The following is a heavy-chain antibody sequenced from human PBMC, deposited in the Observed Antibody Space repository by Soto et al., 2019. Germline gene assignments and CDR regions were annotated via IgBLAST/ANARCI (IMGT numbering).Heavy chain of an antibody. CDR1: GFTFSSYS. D-gene: IGHD3-3*01. V-gene: IGHV3-21*01. J-gene: IGHJ3*02. Sequence: GGSLRLSCAASGFTFSSYSMNWVRQAPGKGLEWVSSISSSSSYIYYADSVKGRFTISRDNAKNSLYLQMNSLRAEDTAVYYCARDQAIFGVVIGNDAFDIWGQGTMVTVSS. CDR3: ARDQAIFGVVIGNDAFDI. CDR2: ISSSSSYI.